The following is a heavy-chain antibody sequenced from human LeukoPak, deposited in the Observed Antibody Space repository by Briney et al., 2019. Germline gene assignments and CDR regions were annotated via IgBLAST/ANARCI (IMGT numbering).Heavy chain of an antibody. V-gene: IGHV1-2*02. CDR2: INPNSGGT. CDR3: ARDNGVLGYYYYYMDV. J-gene: IGHJ6*03. D-gene: IGHD2-8*01. CDR1: GYTFTGYY. Sequence: ASVKVSCKASGYTFTGYYMHWVRQAPGQGLEWMGWINPNSGGTNYAQTFQGRVTMTRDTSISTAYMELSRLRSDDTAVYYCARDNGVLGYYYYYMDVWGKGTTVTVSS.